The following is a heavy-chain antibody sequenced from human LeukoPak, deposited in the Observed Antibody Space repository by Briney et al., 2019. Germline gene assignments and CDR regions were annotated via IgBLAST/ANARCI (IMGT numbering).Heavy chain of an antibody. Sequence: PGGSLRLSCAASGFTFSSYAMSWVRHAPGKGLEWVSAISGSGGSTYYADSVKGRFTISRDNSKNTLYLQMNSLRAEDTAVYYCARGSVSAPYYFDYWGQGTLVTVSS. V-gene: IGHV3-23*01. J-gene: IGHJ4*02. CDR1: GFTFSSYA. CDR3: ARGSVSAPYYFDY. D-gene: IGHD2-2*01. CDR2: ISGSGGST.